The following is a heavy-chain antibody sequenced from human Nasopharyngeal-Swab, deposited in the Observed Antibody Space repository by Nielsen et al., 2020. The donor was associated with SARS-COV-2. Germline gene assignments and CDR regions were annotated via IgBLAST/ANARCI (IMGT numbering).Heavy chain of an antibody. D-gene: IGHD1-26*01. Sequence: GESLKISCASSGFYVSNDYLSWVRQAPGKGLEWVSVIYSGGSTYYADSVRGRFTISRDNFKNTLYLQMNSLRVEDTAIYYCARDGPSWSYDGWGQGTLVTVSS. CDR1: GFYVSNDY. CDR2: IYSGGST. V-gene: IGHV3-53*01. CDR3: ARDGPSWSYDG. J-gene: IGHJ4*02.